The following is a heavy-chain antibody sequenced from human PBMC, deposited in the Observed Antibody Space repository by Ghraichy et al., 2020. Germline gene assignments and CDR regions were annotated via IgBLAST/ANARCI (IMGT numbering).Heavy chain of an antibody. CDR2: VYYSGTT. J-gene: IGHJ4*02. Sequence: GALSLTCTVSGASTSLNYWTWIRQPPGKGLDWIGYVYYSGTTNYNPSLKSRVTISMDTSKKQFSLKLESVTAADTAVYYCARLRNTYYYVLDYWGQGSMVTVS. D-gene: IGHD3-22*01. V-gene: IGHV4-59*08. CDR3: ARLRNTYYYVLDY. CDR1: GASTSLNY.